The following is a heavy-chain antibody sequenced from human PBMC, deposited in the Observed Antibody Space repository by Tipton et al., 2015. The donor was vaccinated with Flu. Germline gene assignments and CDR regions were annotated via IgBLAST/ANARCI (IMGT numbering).Heavy chain of an antibody. CDR3: ASEGGTRDDSSAIDY. Sequence: TLSLTCTVSGGSVSSGIYYWSWIRQPPGKGLEWIGYIYYSGSTNYNPSLKSRVTISVDTSKNQFSLKLSSVTAADTAVYYCASEGGTRDDSSAIDYWGQGTLVAVSS. V-gene: IGHV4-61*01. J-gene: IGHJ4*02. D-gene: IGHD3-22*01. CDR1: GGSVSSGIYY. CDR2: IYYSGST.